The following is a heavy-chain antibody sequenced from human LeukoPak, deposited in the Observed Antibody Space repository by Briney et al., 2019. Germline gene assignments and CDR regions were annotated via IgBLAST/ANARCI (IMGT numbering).Heavy chain of an antibody. J-gene: IGHJ2*01. D-gene: IGHD2-2*01. V-gene: IGHV3-21*01. CDR2: ISSSSSYI. CDR1: GFTFSSYS. Sequence: PGGSLRLSCAASGFTFSSYSMNWVRQAPGKGLEWVSSISSSSSYIYYADSVKGRFTISRDNAKNSLYLQMNSLRAEDTVVYYCARGGGYCSSTNCYGPWYFDLWGRGTLVTVSS. CDR3: ARGGGYCSSTNCYGPWYFDL.